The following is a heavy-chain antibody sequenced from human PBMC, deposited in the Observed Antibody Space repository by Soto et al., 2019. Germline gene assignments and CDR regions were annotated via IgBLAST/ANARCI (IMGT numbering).Heavy chain of an antibody. CDR1: GFTFSNYD. J-gene: IGHJ6*02. D-gene: IGHD3-10*01. CDR2: IKQDGSEK. Sequence: GGSLRLSCSASGFTFSNYDMVWVRQAPGKGLEWVANIKQDGSEKYYVDSVKGRFTISRDNAKNSLYLQMNSLRAEDTAVYYCARVRFFYYIYYYYYGMYFWGQGSSVPVSS. CDR3: ARVRFFYYIYYYYYGMYF. V-gene: IGHV3-7*01.